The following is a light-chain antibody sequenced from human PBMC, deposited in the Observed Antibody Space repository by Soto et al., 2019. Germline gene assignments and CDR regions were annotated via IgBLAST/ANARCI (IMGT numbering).Light chain of an antibody. J-gene: IGKJ4*01. CDR1: QGISNY. CDR2: ATS. V-gene: IGKV1-9*01. CDR3: QHLRSYPPT. Sequence: DIQLTQSPSFLSASVGDRVTITCRTSQGISNYLAWYQQKPGKAPKLLIYATSTLQSGVPSRFSGSGSGTECTLTISSLQPEDFATYFCQHLRSYPPTFGGGTKVEIK.